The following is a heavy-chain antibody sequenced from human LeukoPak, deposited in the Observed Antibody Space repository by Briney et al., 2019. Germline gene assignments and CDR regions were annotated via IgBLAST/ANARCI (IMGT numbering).Heavy chain of an antibody. CDR2: ISGSGETT. CDR1: GFNFDNYA. V-gene: IGHV3-23*01. Sequence: GGSLRLSCAVSGFNFDNYAMSWVRQAPGKGLEWVSGISGSGETTYYAESVKGRSTISRDNSKNTLYLQVNSVTAEDTAMYYCAKGGSSWSRWDYWGQGTLVTVSS. J-gene: IGHJ4*02. CDR3: AKGGSSWSRWDY. D-gene: IGHD6-13*01.